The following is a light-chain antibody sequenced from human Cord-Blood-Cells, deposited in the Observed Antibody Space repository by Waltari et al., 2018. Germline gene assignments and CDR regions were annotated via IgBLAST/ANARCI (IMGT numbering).Light chain of an antibody. CDR3: CSYAGSYTYV. Sequence: QSALTQPRSVSGSPGQSVTISCTGTSSAFGGYNYASWYQQHPGKAPKLMIYDVSKRPSGVPDRFSGSKSGNTASLTISGLQAEDEADYYCCSYAGSYTYVFGTGTKVTVL. CDR1: SSAFGGYNY. CDR2: DVS. J-gene: IGLJ1*01. V-gene: IGLV2-11*01.